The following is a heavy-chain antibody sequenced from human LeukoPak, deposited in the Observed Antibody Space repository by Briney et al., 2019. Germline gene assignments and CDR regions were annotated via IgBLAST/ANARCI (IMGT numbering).Heavy chain of an antibody. CDR2: INHSGST. Sequence: SETLSLTCAVYGGSFSDYYWSWIRQPPGKGLEWIGEINHSGSTNYNPSLKSRVTMSVDTSKSQFSLKLSSVTAADTAVYYCARGLGFGANWFDPWGQGTLVTVSS. V-gene: IGHV4-34*01. CDR1: GGSFSDYY. D-gene: IGHD3-10*01. J-gene: IGHJ5*02. CDR3: ARGLGFGANWFDP.